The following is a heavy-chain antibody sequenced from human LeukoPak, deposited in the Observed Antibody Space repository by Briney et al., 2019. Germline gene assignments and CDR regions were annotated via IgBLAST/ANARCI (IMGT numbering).Heavy chain of an antibody. V-gene: IGHV4-31*03. CDR1: GGSISSSSYY. CDR3: ARVPNQSKYSIGNY. J-gene: IGHJ4*02. CDR2: IYYSGSA. Sequence: SETLSLTCTVSGGSISSSSYYWGWIRPPPGKGLEWIVYIYYSGSAYYNASLKSRVTISVDTSKNQFSLKLSSVTAAHTAVYYCARVPNQSKYSIGNYWGQGTLVTVSS. D-gene: IGHD1-14*01.